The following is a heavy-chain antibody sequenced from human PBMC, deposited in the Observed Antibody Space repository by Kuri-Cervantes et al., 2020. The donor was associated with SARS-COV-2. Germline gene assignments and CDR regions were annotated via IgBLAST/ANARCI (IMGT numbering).Heavy chain of an antibody. J-gene: IGHJ6*02. CDR2: INPDGSYT. CDR3: ARDGLQLPAAVPYYYYGMDV. V-gene: IGHV3-74*01. D-gene: IGHD2-2*01. CDR1: GFTFSGHW. Sequence: LSLTCAASGFTFSGHWIHWVRQAPGRGLVWVSRINPDGSYTNNADSVEGRFTLSRDNAKNMLFLQMNSLRAEDTAVYYCARDGLQLPAAVPYYYYGMDVWGQGTTVTVSS.